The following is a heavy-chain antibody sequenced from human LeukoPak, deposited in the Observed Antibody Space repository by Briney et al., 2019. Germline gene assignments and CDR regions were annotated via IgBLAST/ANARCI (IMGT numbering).Heavy chain of an antibody. CDR1: GDSVSSYSAA. J-gene: IGHJ4*02. CDR2: TYYRSKWYN. Sequence: SQTLSLTCAISGDSVSSYSAAWNWIRQSPSRCLEWLGRTYYRSKWYNEYAVSVKSRLTINPDTSKSQFSLRLRSVTPEDTAVYYCARSYSSGWDFDYWGQGTLVTVSS. D-gene: IGHD6-19*01. CDR3: ARSYSSGWDFDY. V-gene: IGHV6-1*01.